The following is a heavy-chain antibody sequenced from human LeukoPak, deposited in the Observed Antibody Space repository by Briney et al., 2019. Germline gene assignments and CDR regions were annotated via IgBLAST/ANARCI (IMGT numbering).Heavy chain of an antibody. CDR3: TGDNFDSSVKFDY. J-gene: IGHJ4*02. D-gene: IGHD3-22*01. CDR1: GFTFSGSA. Sequence: GGSLRLSCVVSGFTFSGSAVHWVRQASGKGLEWVGRIRSKANNYATAYAASVKGRFTISRDDSKNTAYLQMNSLKTEDTAVYYCTGDNFDSSVKFDYWGQGTLVIVSS. CDR2: IRSKANNYAT. V-gene: IGHV3-73*01.